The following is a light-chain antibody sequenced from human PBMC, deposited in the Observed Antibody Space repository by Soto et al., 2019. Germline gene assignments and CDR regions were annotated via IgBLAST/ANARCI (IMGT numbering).Light chain of an antibody. Sequence: QLVLTQSPSASASLGASVKLTCTLSSGHSNYAIAWHQQQSEKGPRYLMKLNSDGSHSKGDGIPDRFSGSSSGAERYLTISSLQSEDEDDYCCQTWGSGIVVFGGGTKLTVL. CDR3: QTWGSGIVV. CDR1: SGHSNYA. CDR2: LNSDGSH. V-gene: IGLV4-69*01. J-gene: IGLJ2*01.